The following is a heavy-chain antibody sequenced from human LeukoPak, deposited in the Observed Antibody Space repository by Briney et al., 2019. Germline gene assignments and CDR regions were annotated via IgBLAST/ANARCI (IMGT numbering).Heavy chain of an antibody. V-gene: IGHV3-66*02. D-gene: IGHD2-2*01. CDR1: GFTVSSNY. CDR2: IYSGGST. Sequence: GGSLRLSCAASGFTVSSNYMSWVRQAPGKGLEWVSVIYSGGSTYYADSVKGRFTISRDNSKNTLYLQMNSLRAEDTAVYYCATQLLSDVFDIWGQGTMVTVSS. J-gene: IGHJ3*02. CDR3: ATQLLSDVFDI.